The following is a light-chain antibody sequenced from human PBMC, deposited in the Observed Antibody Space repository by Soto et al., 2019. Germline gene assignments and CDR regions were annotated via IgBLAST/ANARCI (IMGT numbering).Light chain of an antibody. CDR1: SSDIGTYNY. CDR3: NSYTSSSTLYV. CDR2: EVS. V-gene: IGLV2-14*01. Sequence: QSALTQPASVSGSPGQSITISCTGTSSDIGTYNYVSWYQQHPGKAPKLMLYEVSNRPSGVSNRFFGSKSGNTASLTISGLQAEDEADYFCNSYTSSSTLYVVGTGTKLTV. J-gene: IGLJ1*01.